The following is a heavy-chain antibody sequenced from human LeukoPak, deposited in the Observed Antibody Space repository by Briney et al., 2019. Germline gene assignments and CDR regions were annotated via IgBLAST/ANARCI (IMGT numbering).Heavy chain of an antibody. CDR1: GYTFTSYG. J-gene: IGHJ6*02. CDR3: AREAAAARNYYYYGMDV. D-gene: IGHD6-13*01. V-gene: IGHV1-18*01. CDR2: ISIYNGNT. Sequence: AAVKVSCKASGYTFTSYGISWVRQAPGQGLEWMGWISIYNGNTNYAQKLQGRVTMTTDTSTSTAYMELRSLRSDDTAVYYCAREAAAARNYYYYGMDVWGQGTTVTVSS.